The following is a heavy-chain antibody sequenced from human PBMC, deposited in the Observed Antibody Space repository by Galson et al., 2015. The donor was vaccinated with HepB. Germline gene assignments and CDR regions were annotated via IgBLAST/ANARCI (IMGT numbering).Heavy chain of an antibody. CDR1: GFTFSNAW. D-gene: IGHD3-10*01. Sequence: SLRLSCAASGFTFSNAWMNWVRQAPGKGLEWVGRIKSKTDGGTTDYAAPVKGRFTISRDSAKNSLYLQMNSLRAEDTAVYYCAREYLLKYGMDVWGQGTTVTVSS. V-gene: IGHV3-15*01. J-gene: IGHJ6*02. CDR2: IKSKTDGGTT. CDR3: AREYLLKYGMDV.